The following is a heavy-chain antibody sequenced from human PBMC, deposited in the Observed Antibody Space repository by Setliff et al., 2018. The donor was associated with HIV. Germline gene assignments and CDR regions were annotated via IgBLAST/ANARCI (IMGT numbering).Heavy chain of an antibody. Sequence: ETLSLTCTVSGGSISSHYWSWIRQPPGKGLEWIGNAYHSGRTYYTPSLKSRVAMSIDTSKNQFSLRLNSVTAADTAMYYCVHSLLGAPMVDYWGQGTLVTVSS. D-gene: IGHD3-16*01. J-gene: IGHJ4*02. V-gene: IGHV4-59*04. CDR2: AYHSGRT. CDR3: VHSLLGAPMVDY. CDR1: GGSISSHY.